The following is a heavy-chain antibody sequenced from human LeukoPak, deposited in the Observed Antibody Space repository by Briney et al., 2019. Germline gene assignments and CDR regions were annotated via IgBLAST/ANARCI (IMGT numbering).Heavy chain of an antibody. D-gene: IGHD3-22*01. V-gene: IGHV4-39*01. CDR2: IYYSGYT. J-gene: IGHJ1*01. Sequence: SETLSLTCTVSGGSISSSSHYWGWIRQPPGKGLEWIGSIYYSGYTYYNPSPKSRVTISVDTSKNQFSLKLSSVTAADTAVYYCVSPYYYDSGGYYYAFTMGYFQNWGQGTLVTVSS. CDR1: GGSISSSSHY. CDR3: VSPYYYDSGGYYYAFTMGYFQN.